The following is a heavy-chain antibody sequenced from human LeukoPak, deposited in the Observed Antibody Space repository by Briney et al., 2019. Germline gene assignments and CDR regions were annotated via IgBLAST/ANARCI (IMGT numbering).Heavy chain of an antibody. D-gene: IGHD6-13*01. Sequence: PGGSLRLSCAASGFIFSNYNMNWVRQAPGKGLVWVSGMNSDGSSIVYADSVKGRFTISRDNAKNTLYLQMNSLRAEDTAVYYCARGESSSWYDWGQGTLVTVSS. V-gene: IGHV3-74*01. CDR2: MNSDGSSI. CDR1: GFIFSNYN. J-gene: IGHJ4*02. CDR3: ARGESSSWYD.